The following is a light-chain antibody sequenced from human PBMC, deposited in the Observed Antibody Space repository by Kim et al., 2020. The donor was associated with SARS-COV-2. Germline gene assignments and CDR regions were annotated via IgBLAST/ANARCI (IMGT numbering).Light chain of an antibody. J-gene: IGKJ5*01. Sequence: EIVLTQSPGTLSLSPGERATLSCRASQSVSSSYLAWYQQKPGQAPRLLIYGASSRATGIPDRFSGSGSGTDFTLTISRLEPEEFAVYYCQQYGSSGFGQGTRLEIK. CDR3: QQYGSSG. CDR1: QSVSSSY. CDR2: GAS. V-gene: IGKV3-20*01.